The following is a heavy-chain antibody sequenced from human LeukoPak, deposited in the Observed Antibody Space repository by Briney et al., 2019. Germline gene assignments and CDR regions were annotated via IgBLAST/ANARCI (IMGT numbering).Heavy chain of an antibody. CDR3: ARQEDCSTSSCYSGGWFDP. Sequence: SETLSLTCAVYGESFSGYYWNWIRQPPGKGLEWIGEINRSGSTSYNPSLKSRVTISVDTSKNQFSLKLSSVTAADTAVYYCARQEDCSTSSCYSGGWFDPWGQGTLVTVSS. CDR1: GESFSGYY. D-gene: IGHD2-2*01. CDR2: INRSGST. J-gene: IGHJ5*02. V-gene: IGHV4-34*01.